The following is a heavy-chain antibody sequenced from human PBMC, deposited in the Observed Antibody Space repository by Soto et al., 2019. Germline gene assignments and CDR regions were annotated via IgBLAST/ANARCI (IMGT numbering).Heavy chain of an antibody. CDR2: ISGSGGST. V-gene: IGHV3-23*01. CDR3: AKVASYYDFWSGYFILAWADV. J-gene: IGHJ6*04. D-gene: IGHD3-3*01. Sequence: EVQLLESGGGLVQPGGSLRLSCAASGFTFSSYAMSWVRQAPGKGLEWVSAISGSGGSTYYADSVKGRFTISRDNSKNTLYLQMNSLRAEDTAVYYCAKVASYYDFWSGYFILAWADVWGKGITVTVSS. CDR1: GFTFSSYA.